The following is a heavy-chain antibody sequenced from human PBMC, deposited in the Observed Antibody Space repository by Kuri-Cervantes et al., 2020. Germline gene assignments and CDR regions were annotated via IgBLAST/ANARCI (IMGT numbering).Heavy chain of an antibody. V-gene: IGHV3-9*01. CDR3: ARGGYGEQFDY. CDR2: ISWNSGSI. Sequence: SLKISCAASGFTFDDYAMHWVRQAPGKGLGWVSGISWNSGSIGYADSVKGRFTISRDNAKNSLYLQMNSLRAEDTAVYYCARGGYGEQFDYWGQGTLVTVSS. CDR1: GFTFDDYA. D-gene: IGHD4-17*01. J-gene: IGHJ4*02.